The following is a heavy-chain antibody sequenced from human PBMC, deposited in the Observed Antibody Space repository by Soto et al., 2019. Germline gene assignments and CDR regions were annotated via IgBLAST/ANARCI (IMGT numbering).Heavy chain of an antibody. J-gene: IGHJ4*02. CDR3: ARDRAIFDY. Sequence: GGSLRLSCAASGFTFTSYAMSWVRLTPGKGLEWVSAISGSGSNTFYADSVRGRFTISRDNSKNTVFLQMNNLRAEDKAVYFCARDRAIFDYWGQGTRVTVSS. CDR2: ISGSGSNT. D-gene: IGHD2-2*01. CDR1: GFTFTSYA. V-gene: IGHV3-23*01.